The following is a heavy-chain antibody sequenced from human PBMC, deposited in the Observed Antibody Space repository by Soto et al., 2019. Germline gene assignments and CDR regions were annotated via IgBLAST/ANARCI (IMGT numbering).Heavy chain of an antibody. Sequence: GASVKVSCKVSGYTLTELSMHWVRQAPGKGLEWMGGFDPEDGETIYAQKFQGRVTMTEDTSTDTAYMELSSLRSEDTAVYYCETPTYDLMGHYYMDVWGKGTTVTVSS. J-gene: IGHJ6*03. V-gene: IGHV1-24*01. CDR3: ETPTYDLMGHYYMDV. CDR1: GYTLTELS. D-gene: IGHD3-3*01. CDR2: FDPEDGET.